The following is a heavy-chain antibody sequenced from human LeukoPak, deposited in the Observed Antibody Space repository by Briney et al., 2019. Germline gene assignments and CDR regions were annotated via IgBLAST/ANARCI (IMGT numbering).Heavy chain of an antibody. CDR2: IVVGSGNT. D-gene: IGHD3-22*01. J-gene: IGHJ3*02. CDR3: AAGNYYDTSGYYPYAFVI. Sequence: SVKVSCKASGFIFSRSAVQWVRQARGQRLEWIGWIVVGSGNTNYAQKFQERVTMTRDMSTGTAYMELSSLRSEDTAVYYCAAGNYYDTSGYYPYAFVIWGQGTMVTVSS. CDR1: GFIFSRSA. V-gene: IGHV1-58*01.